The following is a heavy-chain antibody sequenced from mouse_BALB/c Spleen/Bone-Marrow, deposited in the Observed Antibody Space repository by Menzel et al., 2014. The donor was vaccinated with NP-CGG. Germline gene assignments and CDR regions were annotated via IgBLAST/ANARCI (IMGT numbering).Heavy chain of an antibody. CDR2: INPYNGDT. J-gene: IGHJ4*01. Sequence: EVNVVESGPELVKPGASVKISCKASGYSFTGYFMNWVMQSHGKSLVWIGRINPYNGDTFYNQKFKGKATLTVDKSSSTAHMELRSLASEDSAVYYCARGGLLRAMDYWGQGTSVTVSS. D-gene: IGHD2-3*01. CDR1: GYSFTGYF. CDR3: ARGGLLRAMDY. V-gene: IGHV1-20*02.